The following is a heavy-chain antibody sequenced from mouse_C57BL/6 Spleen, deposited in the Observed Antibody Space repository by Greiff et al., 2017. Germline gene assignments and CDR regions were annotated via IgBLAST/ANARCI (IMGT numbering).Heavy chain of an antibody. V-gene: IGHV1-59*01. D-gene: IGHD1-1*01. Sequence: QVQLQQPGAELVRPGTSVKLSCKASGYTFTSYWMHWVQQSPGQGLEWIGVIDPSDSYTNYNQKFKGKATLTVDTSSSTAYMQLSSLTSEDSAVYYCARDYGREKGWYFDVWGTGTTVTVSA. CDR1: GYTFTSYW. CDR2: IDPSDSYT. CDR3: ARDYGREKGWYFDV. J-gene: IGHJ1*03.